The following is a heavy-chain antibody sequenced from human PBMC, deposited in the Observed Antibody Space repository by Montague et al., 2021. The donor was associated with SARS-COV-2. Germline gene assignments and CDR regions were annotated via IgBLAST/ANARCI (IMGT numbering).Heavy chain of an antibody. CDR1: GGSISSSSSY. CDR3: ARDIRIPMLIVIQGYGMDV. CDR2: IYYSGST. Sequence: SETLSLTCTVSGGSISSSSSYWGWIRQPPGMGLEWIGSIYYSGSTYYNPSLKSRITISVDTSKNQFSLRLTSVTAADTAVYYRARDIRIPMLIVIQGYGMDVWGQGNTVTVSS. D-gene: IGHD3-22*01. J-gene: IGHJ6*02. V-gene: IGHV4-39*07.